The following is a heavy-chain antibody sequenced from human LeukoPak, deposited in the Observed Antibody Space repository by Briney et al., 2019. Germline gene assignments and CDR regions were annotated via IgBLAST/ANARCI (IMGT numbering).Heavy chain of an antibody. J-gene: IGHJ4*02. CDR3: ARLYSSSWFCDY. CDR1: GFTFSSYS. Sequence: GRSLRLSCAASGFTFSSYSMNWVRQAPGKGLEWVSSISSSSSYIYYADSVKGRFTISRDNAKNSLYLQMNSLRAEDTAVYYCARLYSSSWFCDYWGQGTLVTVSS. D-gene: IGHD6-13*01. V-gene: IGHV3-21*01. CDR2: ISSSSSYI.